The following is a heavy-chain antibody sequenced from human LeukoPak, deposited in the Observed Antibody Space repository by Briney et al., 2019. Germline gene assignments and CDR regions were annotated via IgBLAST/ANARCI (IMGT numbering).Heavy chain of an antibody. CDR2: IYPGDSDT. V-gene: IGHV5-51*01. Sequence: GESLKISCKGSGYSFTNYRIGWVRQMPGRGLEWMGIIYPGDSDTRYSPPFQGQVTISADKSISTAYLQWSSLKASDTAMYYCARGIEAAAVTIFDYWGQGALVTVSS. D-gene: IGHD6-13*01. CDR3: ARGIEAAAVTIFDY. J-gene: IGHJ4*02. CDR1: GYSFTNYR.